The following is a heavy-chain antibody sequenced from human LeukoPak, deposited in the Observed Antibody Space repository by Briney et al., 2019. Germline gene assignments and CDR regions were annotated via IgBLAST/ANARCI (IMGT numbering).Heavy chain of an antibody. Sequence: GGSLRLSCTASKFTFSSYGMHWVCQAPGKGLEWVAVIWYDGSNKYYADSVKGRFTISRDNSKNTLYLQMNSLRAEDTAVYYCARDSRPYSSGYYYQTYYFDYWGQGTLVTVSS. J-gene: IGHJ4*02. CDR2: IWYDGSNK. CDR1: KFTFSSYG. D-gene: IGHD3-22*01. V-gene: IGHV3-33*08. CDR3: ARDSRPYSSGYYYQTYYFDY.